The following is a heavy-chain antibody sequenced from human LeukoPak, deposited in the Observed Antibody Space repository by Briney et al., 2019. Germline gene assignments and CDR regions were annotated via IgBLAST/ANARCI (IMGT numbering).Heavy chain of an antibody. J-gene: IGHJ4*02. CDR3: EQIGLNRFGY. CDR2: ISGSGSSK. V-gene: IGHV3-48*03. D-gene: IGHD1-14*01. Sequence: GGSLRLSCAASGFTFSSYDMSWVRQAPGQGLEWASTISGSGSSKYYADSVKGRFTISRDNAKNSLYLQINSLKAEDTAGYSCEQIGLNRFGYWGQGTLVTVPS. CDR1: GFTFSSYD.